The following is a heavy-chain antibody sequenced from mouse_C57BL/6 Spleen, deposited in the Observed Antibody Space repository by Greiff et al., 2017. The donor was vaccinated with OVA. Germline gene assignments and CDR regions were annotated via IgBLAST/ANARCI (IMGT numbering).Heavy chain of an antibody. J-gene: IGHJ1*03. CDR3: AGVYYYGSSSYWYFDV. V-gene: IGHV1-55*01. Sequence: QVQLKQPGAELVKPGASVKMSCKASGYTFTSYWITWVKQRPGQGLEWIGDIYPGSGSTNYNEKFKSKATLTVDTSSSTAYMQLSSLTSEDSAVYYCAGVYYYGSSSYWYFDVWGTGTTVTVSS. D-gene: IGHD1-1*01. CDR1: GYTFTSYW. CDR2: IYPGSGST.